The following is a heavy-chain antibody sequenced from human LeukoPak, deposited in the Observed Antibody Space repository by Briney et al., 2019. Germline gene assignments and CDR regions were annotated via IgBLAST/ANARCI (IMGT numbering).Heavy chain of an antibody. CDR2: IYYSGNT. V-gene: IGHV4-39*01. D-gene: IGHD2-15*01. Sequence: SETLSLTCTVSGGSITSSRHYWAWIRQSPGKGLEWIGCIYYSGNTYYNPSLESRVTISVDTSKDQFSLKLNFMTAADTAVYYCARAGQGTQWSFDYWGQGTLVAVSS. CDR3: ARAGQGTQWSFDY. CDR1: GGSITSSRHY. J-gene: IGHJ4*02.